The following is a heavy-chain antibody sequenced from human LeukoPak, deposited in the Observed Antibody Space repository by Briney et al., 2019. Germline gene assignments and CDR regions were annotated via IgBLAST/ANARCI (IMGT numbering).Heavy chain of an antibody. CDR1: GFTFSSYS. Sequence: GGSLRLSCAASGFTFSSYSMNWVRQAPGKGLEHVSAISTNGGSTSYANSVKGRFTVSRDNSKNTLYLQMGSLRVEDMAMYYCARSGGYSFVAEIDYWGQGTLVTVSS. J-gene: IGHJ4*02. CDR2: ISTNGGST. D-gene: IGHD5-18*01. V-gene: IGHV3-64*01. CDR3: ARSGGYSFVAEIDY.